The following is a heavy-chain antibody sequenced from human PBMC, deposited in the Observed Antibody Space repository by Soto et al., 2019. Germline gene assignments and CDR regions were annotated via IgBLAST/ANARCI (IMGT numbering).Heavy chain of an antibody. CDR2: IIPIFGTA. Sequence: SVEVSCKASGGTFSSYAISWVLQAPGQGLEWMGGIIPIFGTANYAQKFQGRVAITADKSTSTAYMELSSLRSEDTAVYYCARSPVSEAWFDPWGQGTLVTVSS. V-gene: IGHV1-69*06. CDR1: GGTFSSYA. CDR3: ARSPVSEAWFDP. J-gene: IGHJ5*02.